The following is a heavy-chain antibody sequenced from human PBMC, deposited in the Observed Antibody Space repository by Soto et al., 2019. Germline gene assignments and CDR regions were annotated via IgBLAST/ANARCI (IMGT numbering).Heavy chain of an antibody. J-gene: IGHJ4*02. Sequence: GGSLRLSCAASGFTFSSYGMHWVRQAPGKGLEWVAVISYDGHNEYYADSVKGRFTISRDNSKNTVYLQMNSLRAEDTAVYYCAKDIYSTRWYYFDSWGQGTLVTVSS. CDR1: GFTFSSYG. CDR2: ISYDGHNE. D-gene: IGHD2-8*01. CDR3: AKDIYSTRWYYFDS. V-gene: IGHV3-30*18.